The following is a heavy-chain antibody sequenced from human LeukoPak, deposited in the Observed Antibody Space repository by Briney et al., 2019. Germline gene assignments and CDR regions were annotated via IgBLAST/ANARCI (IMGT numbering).Heavy chain of an antibody. D-gene: IGHD3-3*01. CDR2: ISYDGSNK. Sequence: GGSLRLSCAASGFTFSSYGMHWVRQAPGKGLEWVAVISYDGSNKYYADSVKGRFTISRDNSKNTLYLQMNSLRAEDTAVYYCARDTLLEPPYYYYMDVWGKGTTVTVSS. V-gene: IGHV3-30*03. CDR3: ARDTLLEPPYYYYMDV. J-gene: IGHJ6*03. CDR1: GFTFSSYG.